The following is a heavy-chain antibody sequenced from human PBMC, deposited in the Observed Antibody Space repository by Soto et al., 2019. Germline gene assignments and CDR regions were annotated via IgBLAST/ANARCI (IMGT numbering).Heavy chain of an antibody. Sequence: GGSLRLSCAASGFSFSTYAMTWVRQAPGKGLEWVSTISDSGATTYYADSVRARFTISRDNSFNTLYLQMNSLGAEDTAVYHCEKDYCNSATCQPPLPYWFDSWGQGTLVTVSS. CDR2: ISDSGATT. CDR3: EKDYCNSATCQPPLPYWFDS. J-gene: IGHJ5*01. D-gene: IGHD2-2*01. V-gene: IGHV3-23*01. CDR1: GFSFSTYA.